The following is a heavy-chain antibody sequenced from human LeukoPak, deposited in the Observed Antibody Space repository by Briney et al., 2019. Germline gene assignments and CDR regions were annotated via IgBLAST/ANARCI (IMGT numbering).Heavy chain of an antibody. J-gene: IGHJ4*02. V-gene: IGHV1-3*03. CDR2: INTGNGNT. Sequence: ASVKVSRKASGYTFTSYAMHWVRQAPGQRLEWMGWINTGNGNTKYSQEFQGRVTITRDTSASTAYMELSSLRSDDMAVYYCARVVRYSGGPLTDLLPYYFDYWGQGTLVTVSS. CDR3: ARVVRYSGGPLTDLLPYYFDY. CDR1: GYTFTSYA. D-gene: IGHD6-19*01.